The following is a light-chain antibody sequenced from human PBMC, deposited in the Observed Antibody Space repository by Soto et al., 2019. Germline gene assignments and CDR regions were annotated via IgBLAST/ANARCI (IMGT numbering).Light chain of an antibody. CDR2: DVS. CDR3: QQYNTFST. Sequence: DIPMTQSPSTLSASVGDRVTITCRASQTISSWLAWYQQKPGKAPKLLIHDVSSLESGVPSRFSGSGSGTEFTLTISSLQPDDFATYYCQQYNTFSTFGQGTKVEIK. J-gene: IGKJ1*01. V-gene: IGKV1-5*01. CDR1: QTISSW.